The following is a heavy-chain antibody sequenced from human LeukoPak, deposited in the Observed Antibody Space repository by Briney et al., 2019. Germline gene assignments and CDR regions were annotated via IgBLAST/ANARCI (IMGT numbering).Heavy chain of an antibody. V-gene: IGHV1-2*06. Sequence: ASVKVSCKASGYTFTGYYMHWVRQAPGQGLEWMGRINPNSGGTNYAQKFQGRVTMTRDTSISTAYMELSRLRSDDTAVYYCARGCSESIVVVVAATQWGDIDYWGQGTLVTVSP. CDR1: GYTFTGYY. CDR2: INPNSGGT. D-gene: IGHD2-15*01. J-gene: IGHJ4*02. CDR3: ARGCSESIVVVVAATQWGDIDY.